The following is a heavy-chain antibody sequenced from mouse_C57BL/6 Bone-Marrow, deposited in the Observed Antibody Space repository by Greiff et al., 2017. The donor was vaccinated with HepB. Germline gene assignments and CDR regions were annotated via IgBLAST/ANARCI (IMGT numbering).Heavy chain of an antibody. D-gene: IGHD1-1*01. J-gene: IGHJ1*03. V-gene: IGHV3-1*01. Sequence: EVQLKESGPGMVKPSQSLSLTCTVTGYSITSGYDWHWIRHFPGNKLEWMGYISYSGSTNYNPSLKSRISITHDTSKNHFFLKLNSVTTEDTATYYCARANYGSSYWYFDVWGTGTTVTVSS. CDR3: ARANYGSSYWYFDV. CDR2: ISYSGST. CDR1: GYSITSGYD.